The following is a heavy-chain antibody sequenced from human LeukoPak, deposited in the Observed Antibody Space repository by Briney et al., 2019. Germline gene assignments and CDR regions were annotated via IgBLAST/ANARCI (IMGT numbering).Heavy chain of an antibody. CDR2: IYSGGSGST. J-gene: IGHJ4*02. CDR1: GFTVSSSY. D-gene: IGHD2-2*01. Sequence: GGSLRLSCAASGFTVSSSYMSWVRQAPGKGLEWVSVIYSGGSGSTYYADSAKGRFTISRDSSKNTLNLQMNSLRAEDTAVYYCAHRKATSWAHDYWGQGTLVTVSS. CDR3: AHRKATSWAHDY. V-gene: IGHV3-53*01.